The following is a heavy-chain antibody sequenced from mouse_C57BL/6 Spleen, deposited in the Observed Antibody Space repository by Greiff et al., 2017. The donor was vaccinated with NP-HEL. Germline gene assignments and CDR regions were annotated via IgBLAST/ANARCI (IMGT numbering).Heavy chain of an antibody. CDR1: GYTFTSYW. D-gene: IGHD1-1*01. CDR2: IDPSDSET. V-gene: IGHV1-52*01. CDR3: ARATTVVATPYAMDY. J-gene: IGHJ4*01. Sequence: VQLQQPGAELVRPGSSVKLSCKASGYTFTSYWMHWVKQRPIQGLEWIGNIDPSDSETHYNQKFKDKATLTVDKSSSTAYMQLSSLTSEDSAVYYCARATTVVATPYAMDYWGQGTSVTVSS.